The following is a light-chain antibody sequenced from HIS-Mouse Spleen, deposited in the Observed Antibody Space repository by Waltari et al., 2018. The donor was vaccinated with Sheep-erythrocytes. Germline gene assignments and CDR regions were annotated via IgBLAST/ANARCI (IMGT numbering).Light chain of an antibody. V-gene: IGLV2-11*01. J-gene: IGLJ1*01. Sequence: QSALTQPRSVSGSPGQSVTISCTGTSSDVGGYNYVSWYQQHPGKAPKLMIYDVSTRPSGVPDRFSGSKNGTTASLTISGLQAEDESDYYCCSYAGSYNHVFATGTKVTVL. CDR3: CSYAGSYNHV. CDR2: DVS. CDR1: SSDVGGYNY.